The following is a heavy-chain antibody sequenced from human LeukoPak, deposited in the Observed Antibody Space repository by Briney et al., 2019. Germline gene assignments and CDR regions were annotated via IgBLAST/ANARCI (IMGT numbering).Heavy chain of an antibody. D-gene: IGHD1-7*01. J-gene: IGHJ4*02. CDR1: GGSFSGYY. CDR2: IYYSGST. Sequence: SETLSLTCAVYGGSFSGYYWNWIRQPPGKGLEWIGYIYYSGSTNYIPSLRSRLTISVDTSKNQFSLKLSSVTAADTAVYYCAREDITGTASYFDYWGQGTLVTVSS. V-gene: IGHV4-59*01. CDR3: AREDITGTASYFDY.